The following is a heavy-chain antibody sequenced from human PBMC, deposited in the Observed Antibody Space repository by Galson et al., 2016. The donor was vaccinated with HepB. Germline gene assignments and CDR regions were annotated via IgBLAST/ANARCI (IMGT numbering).Heavy chain of an antibody. V-gene: IGHV3-53*01. CDR3: ARDPGFRNGMNV. CDR1: GFIVSNDY. J-gene: IGHJ6*02. CDR2: SYGDGST. Sequence: SLRLSCAASGFIVSNDYMNWVRQAPGKGLEWLSVSYGDGSTYYAESVRGRFTISRDNSKNSVFLQMNNLRAEDTAVYYCARDPGFRNGMNVRGQGTTVTVSS.